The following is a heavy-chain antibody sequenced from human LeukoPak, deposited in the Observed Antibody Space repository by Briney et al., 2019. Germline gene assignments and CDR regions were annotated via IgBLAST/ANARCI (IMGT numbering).Heavy chain of an antibody. V-gene: IGHV3-23*01. CDR2: ISGSGGST. Sequence: GGSLRLTCAASGFTFSSYAMCWVRQAPGKGLEWVSAISGSGGSTYYADSVKGRFTISRDNSKNTLYLQMNSLRAEDTAVYYCAKDRGNIVVVPAAMVFDYWGQGTLVTVSS. D-gene: IGHD2-2*01. CDR1: GFTFSSYA. J-gene: IGHJ4*02. CDR3: AKDRGNIVVVPAAMVFDY.